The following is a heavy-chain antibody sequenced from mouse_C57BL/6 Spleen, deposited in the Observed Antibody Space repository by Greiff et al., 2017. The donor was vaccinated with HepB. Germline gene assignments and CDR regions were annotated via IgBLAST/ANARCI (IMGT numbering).Heavy chain of an antibody. V-gene: IGHV1-26*01. D-gene: IGHD1-1*01. CDR3: ARGGTVGARGYFDV. J-gene: IGHJ1*03. CDR1: GYTFTDYY. CDR2: INPNNGGT. Sequence: EVQLQQSGPELVKPGASVKISCKASGYTFTDYYMNWVKQSHGKSLEWIGDINPNNGGTSYNQKFKGKATLTVDKSSSTAYMELRSLTSEDSAVYYCARGGTVGARGYFDVWGTGTTVTVSS.